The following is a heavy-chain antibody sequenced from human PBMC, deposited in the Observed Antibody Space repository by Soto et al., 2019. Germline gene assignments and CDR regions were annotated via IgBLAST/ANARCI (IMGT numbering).Heavy chain of an antibody. CDR3: ASGWFGEFVYYFDY. D-gene: IGHD3-10*01. J-gene: IGHJ4*02. Sequence: ASVKVSCKASGYTLTNYGISWGRQAPGQGLEWMGWISVYNGNTNYAQKLQGRVTMTTDTSTSTAYMELRSLRSDDTAVYYCASGWFGEFVYYFDYWGQGTLVTVSS. CDR1: GYTLTNYG. V-gene: IGHV1-18*01. CDR2: ISVYNGNT.